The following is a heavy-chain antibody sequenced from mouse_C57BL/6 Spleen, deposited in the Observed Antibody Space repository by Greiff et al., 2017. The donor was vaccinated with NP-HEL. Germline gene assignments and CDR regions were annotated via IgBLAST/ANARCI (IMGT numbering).Heavy chain of an antibody. D-gene: IGHD3-2*02. V-gene: IGHV2-9-1*01. CDR1: GFSLTSYA. Sequence: VQGVESGPGLVAPSQSLSITCTVSGFSLTSYAISWVRQPPGKGLAWLGVIWTGGGTNYNSALKSRLSISKDNSKSQVFLKMNSLQTDDTARYYCARHSLSGAWFAYWGQGTLVTVSA. J-gene: IGHJ3*01. CDR2: IWTGGGT. CDR3: ARHSLSGAWFAY.